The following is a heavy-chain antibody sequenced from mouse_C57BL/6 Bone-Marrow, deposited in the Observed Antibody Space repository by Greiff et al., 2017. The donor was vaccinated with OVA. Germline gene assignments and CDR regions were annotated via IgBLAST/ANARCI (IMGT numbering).Heavy chain of an antibody. J-gene: IGHJ3*01. V-gene: IGHV1-39*01. CDR1: GYSFTDYN. D-gene: IGHD2-1*01. Sequence: EVKLVESGPELVKPGASVKISCKASGYSFTDYNMNWVKQSNGKSLEWIGVINPNYGTTSYNQKFKGKATLTVDQSSSTAYMQLNSLTSEDSAVYYCARGEGNLAWFAYWGQGTLVTVSA. CDR3: ARGEGNLAWFAY. CDR2: INPNYGTT.